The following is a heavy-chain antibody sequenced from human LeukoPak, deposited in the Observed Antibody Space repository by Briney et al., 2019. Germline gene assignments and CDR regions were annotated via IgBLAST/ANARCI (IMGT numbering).Heavy chain of an antibody. J-gene: IGHJ4*02. CDR2: INHSGST. CDR1: GGSFSGYY. D-gene: IGHD5-18*01. Sequence: SETLSLTCAVYGGSFSGYYWSWIRQPPGKGLEWIGEINHSGSTNYNPSLKSRVTISVDTCKNQFSLKLSSVTAADTAVYYCARGGPLSDTAMVRPFDYWGQGTLVTVSS. V-gene: IGHV4-34*01. CDR3: ARGGPLSDTAMVRPFDY.